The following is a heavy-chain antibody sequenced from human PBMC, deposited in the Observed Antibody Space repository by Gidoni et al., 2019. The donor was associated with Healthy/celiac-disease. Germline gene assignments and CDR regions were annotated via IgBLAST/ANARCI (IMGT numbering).Heavy chain of an antibody. D-gene: IGHD4-17*01. J-gene: IGHJ6*02. CDR2: IIPIFGTA. CDR1: GGTFSRYA. Sequence: QVQLVQSGAEVKKPGSSVKVSCKASGGTFSRYAISWVRQAPGQGLEWMGGIIPIFGTANYAQKFQGRVTITADKSTSTAYMELSSLRSEDTAVYYCARVYTVTTPGYYGMDVWGQGTTVTVSS. V-gene: IGHV1-69*06. CDR3: ARVYTVTTPGYYGMDV.